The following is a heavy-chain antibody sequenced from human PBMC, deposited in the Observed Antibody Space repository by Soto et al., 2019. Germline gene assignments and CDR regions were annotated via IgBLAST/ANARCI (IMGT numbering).Heavy chain of an antibody. Sequence: EVQLVESGGGLVQPGGSLRLSCAASGFTFSNYWMSWVRQAPGKGLEWVAKIKKDETEEYYVDSVKGRFTISRDNAKNSLFLQMNSLRAEDTAVYYCAAYCSSISCTPFHGYSWGQGTLVTVSS. CDR2: IKKDETEE. V-gene: IGHV3-7*03. CDR3: AAYCSSISCTPFHGYS. D-gene: IGHD2-2*01. CDR1: GFTFSNYW. J-gene: IGHJ4*02.